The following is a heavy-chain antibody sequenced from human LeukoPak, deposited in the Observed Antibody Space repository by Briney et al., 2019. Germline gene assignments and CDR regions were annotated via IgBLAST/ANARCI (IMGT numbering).Heavy chain of an antibody. V-gene: IGHV4-61*02. J-gene: IGHJ4*02. D-gene: IGHD3-10*01. CDR2: IYTSGST. CDR3: RGVRFGELFDY. Sequence: PSETLSLTCTVSGGSISSGGYYWSWIRQPAGKGLEWIGRIYTSGSTNYNPSLKSRVTMSVDTSKNQFSLQLSSVTAADTAMYYCRGVRFGELFDYWGQGTLVTVSS. CDR1: GGSISSGGYY.